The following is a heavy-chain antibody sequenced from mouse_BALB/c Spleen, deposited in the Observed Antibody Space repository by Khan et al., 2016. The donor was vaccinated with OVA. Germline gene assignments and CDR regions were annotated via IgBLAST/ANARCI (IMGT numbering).Heavy chain of an antibody. V-gene: IGHV2-6-7*01. J-gene: IGHJ4*01. CDR2: IWGDGTT. Sequence: QVQLKESGPGLVAPSQSLSITCTVSGFSLTGYGVHWVRQPPGKGLEWLGMIWGDGTTDYNSALNSRLSISKDHSKSQVFLKMNSLQTDDTARYYCARAYYGNYREAMDYWGQGTSVTVSS. CDR1: GFSLTGYG. D-gene: IGHD2-10*01. CDR3: ARAYYGNYREAMDY.